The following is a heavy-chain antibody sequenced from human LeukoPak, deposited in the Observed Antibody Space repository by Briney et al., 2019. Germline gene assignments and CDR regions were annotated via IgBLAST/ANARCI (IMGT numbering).Heavy chain of an antibody. CDR3: AKGPQMLD. CDR2: ISGSGGST. Sequence: PGGSLRLPCAASGFPFSSYAMSWVREAPGKGLEWVSDISGSGGSTYYADSVKGRFTISRDNSKSTLYLQMNSLRAEDTAVYYCAKGPQMLDWGQGTLVTVSS. D-gene: IGHD3-10*02. CDR1: GFPFSSYA. J-gene: IGHJ4*02. V-gene: IGHV3-23*01.